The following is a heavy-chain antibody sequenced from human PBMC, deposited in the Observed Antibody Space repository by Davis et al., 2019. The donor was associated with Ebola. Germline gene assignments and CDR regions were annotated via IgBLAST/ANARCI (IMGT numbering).Heavy chain of an antibody. V-gene: IGHV3-73*01. J-gene: IGHJ4*02. D-gene: IGHD1-26*01. CDR3: TSVPSGSQNDY. CDR1: GFTFSGAA. CDR2: IRSKSNSYAT. Sequence: GESLKISCTASGFTFSGAAWHWVRQASGKGLEWIGRIRSKSNSYATAYAASVKGRFTISRDDSKNTAYLQMNSLKTEDTAVYYCTSVPSGSQNDYWCQGTLVTVSS.